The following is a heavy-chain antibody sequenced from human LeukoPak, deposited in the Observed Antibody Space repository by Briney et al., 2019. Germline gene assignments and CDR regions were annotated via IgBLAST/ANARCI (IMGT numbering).Heavy chain of an antibody. V-gene: IGHV4-39*01. CDR3: ARGGGADFWSGYSTIRKFDY. J-gene: IGHJ4*02. CDR2: IYYSGST. Sequence: KSSETLSLTCTVSGGSISSSSYYWRWIRQPPGKGLQRIGSIYYSGSTYYNPSLKSRTTISVDTSNNQFSLKLRSVTAADTAVDDWARGGGADFWSGYSTIRKFDYWGQGTLVTVSS. D-gene: IGHD3-3*01. CDR1: GGSISSSSYY.